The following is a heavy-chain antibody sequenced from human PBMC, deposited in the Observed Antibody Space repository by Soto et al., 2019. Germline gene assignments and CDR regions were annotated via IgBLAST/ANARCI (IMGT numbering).Heavy chain of an antibody. CDR3: ARSIVVVTALDY. J-gene: IGHJ4*02. Sequence: QVQLVQSGAEEKKPGASVKVACKASGYTFTSYAMHWVRQAPGQRLEWMGWINAGNGNTKYSQKLHGRVTITRDTSASTAYMALSSLRSEDTAVDYCARSIVVVTALDYWGQGTLVTVSS. D-gene: IGHD2-21*02. CDR1: GYTFTSYA. V-gene: IGHV1-3*05. CDR2: INAGNGNT.